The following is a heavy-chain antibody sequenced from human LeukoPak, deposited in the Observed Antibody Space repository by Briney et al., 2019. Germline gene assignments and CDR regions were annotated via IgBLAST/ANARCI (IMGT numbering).Heavy chain of an antibody. CDR3: ERRPERWPQNHRTLDN. CDR2: ISTYNGDT. V-gene: IGHV1-18*01. CDR1: DYTFTSYG. J-gene: IGHJ4*02. D-gene: IGHD5-24*01. Sequence: GASVKVSCKASDYTFTSYGITWVRQAPGQGLEWMGWISTYNGDTNYAQKFRDRVTMTTDTSTSTAYMELGSLRSEDTAVYYCERRPERWPQNHRTLDNWGQGTLVTVSS.